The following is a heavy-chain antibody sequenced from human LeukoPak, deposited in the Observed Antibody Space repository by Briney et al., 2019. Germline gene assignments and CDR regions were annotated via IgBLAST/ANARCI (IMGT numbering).Heavy chain of an antibody. CDR1: GYTLTELS. V-gene: IGHV1-24*01. J-gene: IGHJ5*02. CDR2: FDPEDGET. CDR3: ATVGDFWSGFYAPNWFDP. D-gene: IGHD3-3*01. Sequence: ASVKVSCKVSGYTLTELSMHWVRQAPGKGLEWMGGFDPEDGETIYAQKFQGRVTMTEDTSPDTAYMELSSLRSEDTAVYYCATVGDFWSGFYAPNWFDPWGQGTLVTVSS.